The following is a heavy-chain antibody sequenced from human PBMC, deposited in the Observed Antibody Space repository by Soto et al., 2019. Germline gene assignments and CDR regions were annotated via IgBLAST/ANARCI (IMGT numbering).Heavy chain of an antibody. V-gene: IGHV4-31*03. D-gene: IGHD6-19*01. CDR1: GGSISSGGYY. CDR3: ARDFTDGSGPALGMGV. CDR2: IYYSGST. Sequence: QVQLQESGPGLVKPSQTLSLTCTVSGGSISSGGYYRSWIRQHPGKGLEWIGYIYYSGSTYYNPSLESRVTASVDTSKRPFSRKLSSVTAADTAVYYGARDFTDGSGPALGMGVWGQGTTVTVSS. J-gene: IGHJ6*02.